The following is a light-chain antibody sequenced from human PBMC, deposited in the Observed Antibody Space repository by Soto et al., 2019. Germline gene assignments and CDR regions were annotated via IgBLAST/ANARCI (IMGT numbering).Light chain of an antibody. CDR3: AAWDDSLRKV. CDR1: SSNIGRDT. CDR2: NDD. V-gene: IGLV1-44*01. J-gene: IGLJ2*01. Sequence: QPVLTQPPSVSGTPGLRVTISCSGGSSNIGRDTVNWYQQLPGTAPKLLMFNDDQRPSGVPDRFSGSRSGTSASLAISGLQSDDEADYYCAAWDDSLRKVFGGGTKVTVL.